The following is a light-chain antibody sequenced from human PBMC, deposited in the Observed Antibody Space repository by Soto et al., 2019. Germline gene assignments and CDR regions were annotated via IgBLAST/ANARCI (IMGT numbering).Light chain of an antibody. J-gene: IGKJ2*02. Sequence: DIQMTQSPSSLSASVGDRVTITCRASQSISSYLNWYQQKPGKAPKLLIYAASCLQSGVPSRFSGSGSRTDFTLTISSLQPEDFATYYCQQSYSTPLCTFGQGTKLEIK. CDR3: QQSYSTPLCT. V-gene: IGKV1-39*01. CDR2: AAS. CDR1: QSISSY.